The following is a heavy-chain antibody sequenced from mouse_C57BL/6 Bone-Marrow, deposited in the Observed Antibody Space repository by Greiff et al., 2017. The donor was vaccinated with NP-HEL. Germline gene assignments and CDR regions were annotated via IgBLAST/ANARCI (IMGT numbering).Heavy chain of an antibody. CDR3: ARGPPCNYYGSSPYYCDY. V-gene: IGHV1-52*01. D-gene: IGHD1-1*01. CDR1: GYTFTSYW. J-gene: IGHJ2*01. Sequence: QVQLQQPGAELVRPGSSVKLSCKASGYTFTSYWMHWVKQRPIQGLEWIGNIDPSDSETHYNQKFKDKATLTVDKSSSTAYMQLSSLTSEDSAVDYCARGPPCNYYGSSPYYCDYWGQGTTLTVSS. CDR2: IDPSDSET.